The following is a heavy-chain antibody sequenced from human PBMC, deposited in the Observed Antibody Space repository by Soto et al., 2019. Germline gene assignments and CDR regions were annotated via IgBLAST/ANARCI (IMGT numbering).Heavy chain of an antibody. D-gene: IGHD6-25*01. V-gene: IGHV3-23*01. CDR1: GFTFSTYT. Sequence: GGPRLSCAASGFTFSTYTMTWVRQAPGKGLEWVSSVGGSGDGTYYADSVKGRFTISRDNSKNTLYLEMSSLRPEDTAVYYCVRRGYNWQFSDYWGQGTLVTVSS. CDR3: VRRGYNWQFSDY. J-gene: IGHJ4*02. CDR2: VGGSGDGT.